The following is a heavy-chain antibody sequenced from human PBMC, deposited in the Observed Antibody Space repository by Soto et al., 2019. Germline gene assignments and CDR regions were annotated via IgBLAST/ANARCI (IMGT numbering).Heavy chain of an antibody. J-gene: IGHJ5*02. CDR3: ARGVRWSTAVAGWFDP. V-gene: IGHV3-30*04. Sequence: QVQLVESGGGVIQPGRSLGLSCAPSGFTFSSYAMHWVRQAPGKGLEWVAVISNDGRSKFYADSVKGRFTISRDNSKNTLYGQRISLRDEDTAVYYCARGVRWSTAVAGWFDPWGQGSLVSVSS. CDR2: ISNDGRSK. D-gene: IGHD4-17*01. CDR1: GFTFSSYA.